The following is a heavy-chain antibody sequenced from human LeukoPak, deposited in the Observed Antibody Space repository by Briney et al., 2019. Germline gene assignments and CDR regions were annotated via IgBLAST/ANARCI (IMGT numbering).Heavy chain of an antibody. CDR3: ARGRDYGDYYYYYGLDV. Sequence: PSETLSLTCTVSDGSINSYFWSWIRQAPGKGLEWIGYIYYTGTTNYNPSLKSRVTISVDTSKNQFSLRLSSVTAADTAVYYCARGRDYGDYYYYYGLDVWGQGTTVTVSS. J-gene: IGHJ6*02. D-gene: IGHD4-17*01. CDR2: IYYTGTT. V-gene: IGHV4-59*12. CDR1: DGSINSYF.